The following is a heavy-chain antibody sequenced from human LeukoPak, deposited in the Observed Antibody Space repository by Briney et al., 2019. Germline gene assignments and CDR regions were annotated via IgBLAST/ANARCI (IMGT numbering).Heavy chain of an antibody. CDR1: GFTFSIYE. CDR2: ISGSSRTI. D-gene: IGHD6-19*01. CDR3: ARDSVAVAGSDAFDI. J-gene: IGHJ3*02. Sequence: GGSLRLSCAASGFTFSIYEMNWVRRAPGKGLEWVSYISGSSRTIFYADSVKGRFTISRDNTKNSLYLQMNSLRAEDTAVYFCARDSVAVAGSDAFDIWGQGTMVSVSS. V-gene: IGHV3-48*03.